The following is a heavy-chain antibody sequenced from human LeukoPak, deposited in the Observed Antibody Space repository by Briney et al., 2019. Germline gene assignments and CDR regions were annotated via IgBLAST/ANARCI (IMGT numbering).Heavy chain of an antibody. CDR3: ARGKSRTSIAPLRSRLEYYFDY. Sequence: SETLSLTCAVYGGSFSGYSWSWIRQPPGKGLEWIGEINPGGSTNYNPSLKSQVTISVDTSKNQFSLKLSSVTAADTAVYYCARGKSRTSIAPLRSRLEYYFDYWGEKSLVTVSS. D-gene: IGHD6-6*01. CDR1: GGSFSGYS. J-gene: IGHJ4*02. CDR2: INPGGST. V-gene: IGHV4-34*01.